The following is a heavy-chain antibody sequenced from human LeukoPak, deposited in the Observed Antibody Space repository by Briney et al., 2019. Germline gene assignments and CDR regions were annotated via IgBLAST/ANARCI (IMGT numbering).Heavy chain of an antibody. Sequence: SETLSLTCTVSGGSLSSNSYYWGWIRQPPGRGLEWIGSISYSGTTYYNPSLKSRVTISVDTSKNQFSLKLNSVTAADTAMYYCARHGVAVVTSSFDYWGQGTLVTVS. J-gene: IGHJ4*02. CDR3: ARHGVAVVTSSFDY. D-gene: IGHD2-15*01. CDR1: GGSLSSNSYY. V-gene: IGHV4-39*01. CDR2: ISYSGTT.